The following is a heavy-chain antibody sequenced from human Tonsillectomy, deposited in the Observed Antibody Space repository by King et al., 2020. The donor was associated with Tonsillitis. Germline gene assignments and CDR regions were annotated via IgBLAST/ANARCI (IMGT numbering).Heavy chain of an antibody. CDR3: TSRPWFDY. V-gene: IGHV3-15*07. Sequence: VQLVESGGGLVKPGGSLRLSCATSGFTFTKAWMNWARQTPGKGLEWVGRIKTKADGGTTDYAAPVKGRFTISRDDSKNTLYLQMDSLQTEDTAVYYCTSRPWFDYWGQGTLVTVSS. CDR2: IKTKADGGTT. CDR1: GFTFTKAW. J-gene: IGHJ4*02.